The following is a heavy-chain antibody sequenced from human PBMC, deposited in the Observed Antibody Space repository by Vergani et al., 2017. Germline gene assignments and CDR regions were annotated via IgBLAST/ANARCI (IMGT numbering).Heavy chain of an antibody. CDR1: GYSISSGYY. CDR2: IYHSGST. J-gene: IGHJ4*02. CDR3: ARHKINWNAFGY. V-gene: IGHV4-38-2*01. Sequence: QVQLQESGPGLVKPSETLSLTCAVSGYSISSGYYWGWIRQPPGKGLEWIGSIYHSGSTYHNPSLKSRVTISVDTSKNQFSLKLSSGTAADTAVYYCARHKINWNAFGYWGQGTLVTVSS. D-gene: IGHD1-1*01.